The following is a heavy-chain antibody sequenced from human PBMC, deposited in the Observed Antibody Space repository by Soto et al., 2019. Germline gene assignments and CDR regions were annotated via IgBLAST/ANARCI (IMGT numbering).Heavy chain of an antibody. D-gene: IGHD4-17*01. CDR1: GYTFTSYY. CDR3: ARDSEVAGDYGDYYNWFDP. CDR2: INPSGGST. J-gene: IGHJ5*02. Sequence: QVQLVQSGAEVKKPGASVKVSCKASGYTFTSYYMRWVRQAPGQGLEWMGIINPSGGSTSYAQKFQGRVTMTRDTSTSTVYMELSSLRSEDTAVYYCARDSEVAGDYGDYYNWFDPWGQGTLVTVSS. V-gene: IGHV1-46*01.